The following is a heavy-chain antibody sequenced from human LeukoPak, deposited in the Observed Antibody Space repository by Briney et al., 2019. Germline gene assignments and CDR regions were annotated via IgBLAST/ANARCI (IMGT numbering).Heavy chain of an antibody. CDR2: IYGSGAT. D-gene: IGHD4-17*01. CDR3: ARGHTVRGMDV. V-gene: IGHV4-61*05. CDR1: GGSISSSSYY. Sequence: SETLSLTCTVSGGSISSSSYYWNWIRQPPGKGLEWLGYIYGSGATNYNPSLKSRVIISVDKSRDQFSLNLTSVTAADTAMYYCARGHTVRGMDVWGQGTTVTVSS. J-gene: IGHJ6*02.